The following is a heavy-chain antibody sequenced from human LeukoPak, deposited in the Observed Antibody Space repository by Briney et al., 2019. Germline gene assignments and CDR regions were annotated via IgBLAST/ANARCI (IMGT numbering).Heavy chain of an antibody. CDR3: AIKLSSGGY. CDR1: GYTFTSYD. Sequence: ASVKVSCKASGYTFTSYDVNWVRQAIGQGLEWMGWVSPNSANTAYAQKFQGRVTMTRNTSISTAYMELSSLRSEDTAVYYCAIKLSSGGYWGQGTLVTVSS. D-gene: IGHD3-22*01. V-gene: IGHV1-8*01. J-gene: IGHJ4*02. CDR2: VSPNSANT.